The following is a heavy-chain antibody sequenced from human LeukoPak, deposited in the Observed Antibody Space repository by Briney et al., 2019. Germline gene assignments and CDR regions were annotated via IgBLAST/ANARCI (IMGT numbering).Heavy chain of an antibody. D-gene: IGHD6-6*01. CDR1: GFTFNLAW. CDR3: VWSSTWDKRFYLDQ. V-gene: IGHV3-15*04. Sequence: GGSLRLSCAASGFTFNLAWMSWVRQPPGKGLQWVARIAVTPDGPATDYATPVRGRFTISRDDSRNMVYLQMSSLRTDDTAVYYCVWSSTWDKRFYLDQWGQGTLVTVSS. CDR2: IAVTPDGPAT. J-gene: IGHJ4*02.